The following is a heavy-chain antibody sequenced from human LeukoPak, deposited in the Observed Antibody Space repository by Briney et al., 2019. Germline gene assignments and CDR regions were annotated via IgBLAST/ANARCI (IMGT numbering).Heavy chain of an antibody. CDR1: GFTFANYA. Sequence: PGGSLRLFCVGSGFTFANYAMTWVRQAPGKGLEWVSSISTVSTYKFYSDSVKGRFTISRDNAKNILYLQMSSLSAEDTAVYYCARDGSGFYLYYYRDVWGRGTPVTVSS. J-gene: IGHJ6*03. D-gene: IGHD6-25*01. CDR3: ARDGSGFYLYYYRDV. V-gene: IGHV3-21*01. CDR2: ISTVSTYK.